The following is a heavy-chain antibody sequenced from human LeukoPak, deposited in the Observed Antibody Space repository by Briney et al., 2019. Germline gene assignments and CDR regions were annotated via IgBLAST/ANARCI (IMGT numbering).Heavy chain of an antibody. CDR3: ASRKLGNDY. J-gene: IGHJ4*02. CDR2: IYHTGST. D-gene: IGHD7-27*01. Sequence: PSETLSLTCTISGGSVSDYYWSWIRQSPGKVLEWIGYIYHTGSTSYSPSLKSRVTISADTSQNQFSLKLSSVTAADTAVYYCASRKLGNDYWGQGTLVTVSS. CDR1: GGSVSDYY. V-gene: IGHV4-59*02.